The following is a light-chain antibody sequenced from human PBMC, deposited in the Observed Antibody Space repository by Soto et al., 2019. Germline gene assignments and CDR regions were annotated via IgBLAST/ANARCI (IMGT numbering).Light chain of an antibody. Sequence: EIVLTQSPGTLSLSPGERATLSCRASQNINSSYLAWYQQRPGQAPRLLIYVASSRATGSPDRFSGSGSGTDFTLTISRLEPEDFAVYFCQQYVTTPEWTFGQGTTVEIK. CDR1: QNINSSY. CDR2: VAS. V-gene: IGKV3-20*01. J-gene: IGKJ1*01. CDR3: QQYVTTPEWT.